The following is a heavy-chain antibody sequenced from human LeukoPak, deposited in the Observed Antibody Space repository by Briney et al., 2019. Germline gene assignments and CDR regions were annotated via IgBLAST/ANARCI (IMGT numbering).Heavy chain of an antibody. CDR1: GFTFSSYN. V-gene: IGHV3-48*01. CDR3: AREGRSSPLLY. Sequence: GGSLRLSCAASGFTFSSYNMNWVRQAPGKGLEWVSYISSSSSTIYYADSVKGRFTISRDNAKNSLYLQMNSLRAEDTAVYYCAREGRSSPLLYWGQGTLVTVSS. J-gene: IGHJ4*02. D-gene: IGHD6-6*01. CDR2: ISSSSSTI.